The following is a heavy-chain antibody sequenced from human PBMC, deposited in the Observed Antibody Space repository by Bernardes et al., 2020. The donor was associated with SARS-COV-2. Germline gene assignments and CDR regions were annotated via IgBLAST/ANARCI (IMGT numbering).Heavy chain of an antibody. J-gene: IGHJ6*02. CDR3: ARSAGMDV. CDR1: GFDFSDYW. Sequence: VGSLSLSCAGSGFDFSDYWMTWVRQAPGKGLEWVANIKRDGSETYYVDSVKGRFTISRDNVKNLVFLQMNSLRAEDTAVFYCARSAGMDVWGQGTMVTVSS. CDR2: IKRDGSET. V-gene: IGHV3-7*03.